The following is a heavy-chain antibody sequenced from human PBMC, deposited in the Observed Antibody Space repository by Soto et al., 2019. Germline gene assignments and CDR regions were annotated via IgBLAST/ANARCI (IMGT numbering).Heavy chain of an antibody. Sequence: QVQLQQSGPGLLKPSQTLSLTCAISGDSVSSNDAAWNWLRQSPSRGLEWLGRTYYRSKWKDDYAEVVRSRIAINPDTSKNQFSLQLNSVTPEDTALYFCAREGTSYNWRWKNAFDVWGQGTLVTISA. CDR1: GDSVSSNDAA. D-gene: IGHD1-20*01. J-gene: IGHJ3*01. CDR2: TYYRSKWKD. CDR3: AREGTSYNWRWKNAFDV. V-gene: IGHV6-1*01.